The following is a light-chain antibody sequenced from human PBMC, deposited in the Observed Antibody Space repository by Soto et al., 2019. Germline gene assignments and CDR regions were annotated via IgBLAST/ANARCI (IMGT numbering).Light chain of an antibody. Sequence: EIVMTQSPATLSVSPGERATLSCRTSQSVSSHVAWYQQKPGQAPRLLLHGASTRATAIPARFSGSGSGTEFTLTIISLQSEALAIYHCQQYNNWPGWTFGQGTKVDIK. CDR3: QQYNNWPGWT. J-gene: IGKJ1*01. CDR2: GAS. CDR1: QSVSSH. V-gene: IGKV3-15*01.